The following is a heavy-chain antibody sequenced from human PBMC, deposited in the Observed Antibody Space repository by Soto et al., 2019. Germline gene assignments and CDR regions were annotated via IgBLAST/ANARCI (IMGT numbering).Heavy chain of an antibody. CDR3: ARGGNLWFGEPFDY. CDR1: GFTFSSYA. CDR2: ISYDGSNK. J-gene: IGHJ4*02. Sequence: QVQLVESGGGVVQRGRSLRLSCAASGFTFSSYAMHWVRQAPGKGLEWVAVISYDGSNKYYADSVKGRFTISRDNSKNTLYLQMNSLRAEDTALYYCARGGNLWFGEPFDYWGQGTLVTVSS. V-gene: IGHV3-30-3*01. D-gene: IGHD3-10*01.